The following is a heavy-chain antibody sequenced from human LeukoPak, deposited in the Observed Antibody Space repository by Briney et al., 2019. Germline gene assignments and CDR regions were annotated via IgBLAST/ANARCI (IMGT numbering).Heavy chain of an antibody. D-gene: IGHD3-10*01. Sequence: SETLSLTCTVSGASISSYYWTWIRQPPGKGLEWIGYHHYSASTSYNPALTSRVTMSVDTSNNQSSLKLNSVTAADTAIYYCARIHGSYGGAVDIWGPGTMATVSS. CDR2: HHYSAST. CDR1: GASISSYY. J-gene: IGHJ3*02. CDR3: ARIHGSYGGAVDI. V-gene: IGHV4-59*01.